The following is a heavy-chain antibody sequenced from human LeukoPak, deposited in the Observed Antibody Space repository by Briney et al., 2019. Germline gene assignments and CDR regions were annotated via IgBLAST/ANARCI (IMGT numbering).Heavy chain of an antibody. D-gene: IGHD4-17*01. CDR3: ARVTDYGHFDY. CDR1: GFTVSSNY. CDR2: IYSGGST. J-gene: IGHJ4*02. Sequence: PGGSLRLSCAASGFTVSSNYMSWVRQAPGKGLEWVSVIYSGGSTYYADSVKGRFTISRDNSKNTLYLQMNSLRAKDTAVYYCARVTDYGHFDYWGQGTLVTVSS. V-gene: IGHV3-53*01.